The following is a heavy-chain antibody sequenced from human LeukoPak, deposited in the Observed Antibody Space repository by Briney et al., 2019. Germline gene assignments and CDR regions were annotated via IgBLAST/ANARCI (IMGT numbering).Heavy chain of an antibody. CDR2: INHSGST. CDR1: GGSFSGYY. V-gene: IGHV4-34*01. J-gene: IGHJ4*02. CDR3: VRDLKRGAYCGGDCYSPAY. Sequence: SETLSLTCAVYGGSFSGYYWNWIRQPPGKGLEWIGEINHSGSTNYNPSLKSRVTISVDTSKNQFSLKLSSVTAADTAIYYCVRDLKRGAYCGGDCYSPAYWGQGTLVTVSS. D-gene: IGHD2-21*02.